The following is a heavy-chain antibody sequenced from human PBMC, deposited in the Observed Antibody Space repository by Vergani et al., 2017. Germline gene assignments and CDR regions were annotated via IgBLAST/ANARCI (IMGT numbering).Heavy chain of an antibody. V-gene: IGHV4-30-4*01. Sequence: QVQLQESGPGLVKPSQTLSLTCSVSGDSIRGPYYYWSWVRQPPGKGLEWISYTYSTGITHSNLSLKSRVTISMDPSKNQFSLKLTSVTAADTALYYCARDAGDYWGQGILVTVSS. CDR2: TYSTGIT. CDR3: ARDAGDY. CDR1: GDSIRGPYYY. J-gene: IGHJ4*02.